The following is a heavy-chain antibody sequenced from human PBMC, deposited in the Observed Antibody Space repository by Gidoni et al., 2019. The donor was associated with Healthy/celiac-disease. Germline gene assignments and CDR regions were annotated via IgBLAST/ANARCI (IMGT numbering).Heavy chain of an antibody. J-gene: IGHJ4*02. Sequence: QLQLQESGPGLVKPSETLSLTCTVSGGSISSSSYYWGWIRQPPGKGLEWIGSIYYSGSTYYNPSLKSRVTISVDTSKNQFSLKLSSVTAADTAVYYCAREADYYDSSGPDYWGQGTLVTVSS. D-gene: IGHD3-22*01. CDR3: AREADYYDSSGPDY. V-gene: IGHV4-39*07. CDR1: GGSISSSSYY. CDR2: IYYSGST.